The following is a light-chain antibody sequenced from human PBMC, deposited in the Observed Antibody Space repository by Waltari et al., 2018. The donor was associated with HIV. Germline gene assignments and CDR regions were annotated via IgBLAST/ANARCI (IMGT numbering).Light chain of an antibody. J-gene: IGLJ3*02. CDR1: ISNIVSNY. Sequence: SVLTPPPSASGTPGQRFTISCSGGISNIVSNYVYWFQQLLGESHNLLICGNDQLAEWVPDLFSGSKSCSSASLAISGRRSEDEAFYYCSTRDDRLSDRVFGGGTKLTVL. CDR2: GND. V-gene: IGLV1-47*01. CDR3: STRDDRLSDRV.